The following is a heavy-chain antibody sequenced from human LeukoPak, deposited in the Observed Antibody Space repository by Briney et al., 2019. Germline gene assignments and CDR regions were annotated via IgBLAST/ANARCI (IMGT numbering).Heavy chain of an antibody. J-gene: IGHJ4*02. CDR1: GYTFTNYG. CDR3: ARVPPSAHQLFCSDY. CDR2: ISANNGET. D-gene: IGHD2-2*01. Sequence: ASVNVSCKASGYTFTNYGISWVRQAPGQGLEWMSWISANNGETRYAQNFQGRVTMTTDTSPTTAYMELRSLRSDDTAVYYCARVPPSAHQLFCSDYWGQGTQVTISS. V-gene: IGHV1-18*04.